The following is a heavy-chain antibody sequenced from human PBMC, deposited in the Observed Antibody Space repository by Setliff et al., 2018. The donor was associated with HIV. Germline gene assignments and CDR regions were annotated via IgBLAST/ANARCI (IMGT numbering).Heavy chain of an antibody. J-gene: IGHJ1*01. V-gene: IGHV1-46*01. Sequence: ASVKVSCKTSGYMFTDYFIHWVRQAPGQGLEWVGLINPSSRSTIYAQKFQGRVTMTRETSTTTVYMELSSLRSEDTAMYYCARGEGRFHHWGQGTLVTVSS. CDR3: ARGEGRFHH. D-gene: IGHD3-16*01. CDR2: INPSSRST. CDR1: GYMFTDYF.